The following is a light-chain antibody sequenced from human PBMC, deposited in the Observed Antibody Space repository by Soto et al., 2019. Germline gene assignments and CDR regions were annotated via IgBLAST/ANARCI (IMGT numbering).Light chain of an antibody. J-gene: IGKJ1*01. CDR2: GAS. Sequence: EIVLTPSPATLSVSPGERATLSCRASQSVSNNLAWYQQKPGQAPRLLIYGASTRATGIPARFSGSGSGTEFTLTISSLQSEDFAVYYCHQYNNWPRTFGQGTKVDIK. V-gene: IGKV3-15*01. CDR3: HQYNNWPRT. CDR1: QSVSNN.